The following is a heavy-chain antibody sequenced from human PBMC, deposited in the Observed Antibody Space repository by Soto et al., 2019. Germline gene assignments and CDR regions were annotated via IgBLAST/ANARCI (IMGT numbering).Heavy chain of an antibody. Sequence: QVQLVESGGGLVKPGGSLRLSCAASGFTFSDYYMSWIRQAPGKGLEWVSYISRGGSTMYYSDSVNGRFAISRDNAKNSLYLQMNSRRAEDTAVYYCASPYGGDLLRPFDIWGQGTMVTVSS. CDR2: ISRGGSTM. J-gene: IGHJ3*02. D-gene: IGHD2-21*02. CDR1: GFTFSDYY. V-gene: IGHV3-11*01. CDR3: ASPYGGDLLRPFDI.